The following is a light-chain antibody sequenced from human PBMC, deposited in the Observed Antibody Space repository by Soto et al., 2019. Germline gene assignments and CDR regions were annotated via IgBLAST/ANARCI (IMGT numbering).Light chain of an antibody. CDR1: QSVSSSY. V-gene: IGKV3-20*01. Sequence: EIVLTQSPGTLSLSPGERATLSCRASQSVSSSYLAWYQHKPGQAPRLLIYGASSRATGIPDRFSGSGSGTDFTLTISRLEPEDFAVYYCQQYDSSPETFGQGTKVEIK. CDR3: QQYDSSPET. J-gene: IGKJ1*01. CDR2: GAS.